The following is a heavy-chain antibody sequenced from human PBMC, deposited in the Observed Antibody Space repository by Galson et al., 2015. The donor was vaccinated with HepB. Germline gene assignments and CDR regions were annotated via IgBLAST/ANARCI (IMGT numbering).Heavy chain of an antibody. CDR2: ISGSGGST. D-gene: IGHD3-22*01. Sequence: SLRLSCAASGFTFSSYAMSWVRQAPGKGLEWVSSISGSGGSTYYADSVKGRFTISRDTSKNTLYLQMNSLRAEDTAVYYCAKKYDTSGYKSYYFDYWGQGTLVTVSS. V-gene: IGHV3-23*01. J-gene: IGHJ4*02. CDR1: GFTFSSYA. CDR3: AKKYDTSGYKSYYFDY.